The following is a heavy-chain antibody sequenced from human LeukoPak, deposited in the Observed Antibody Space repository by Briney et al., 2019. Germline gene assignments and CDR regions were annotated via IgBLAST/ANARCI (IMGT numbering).Heavy chain of an antibody. Sequence: GRSLRLSCAASGFAFSTYTLNWVRQAPAKGLEWLSYISAGGGTIYYADSVKGRFTVSRDNAKNSLYLQMNSLRDEDTAVYYCARGSYFDYWGQGTLVTVSS. CDR3: ARGSYFDY. CDR2: ISAGGGTI. J-gene: IGHJ4*02. V-gene: IGHV3-48*02. CDR1: GFAFSTYT.